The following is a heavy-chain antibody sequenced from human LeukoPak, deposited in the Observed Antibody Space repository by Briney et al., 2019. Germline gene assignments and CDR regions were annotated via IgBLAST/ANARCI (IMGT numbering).Heavy chain of an antibody. V-gene: IGHV3-7*01. J-gene: IGHJ3*02. CDR2: IKQDGSEK. D-gene: IGHD5-18*01. Sequence: PGGSLRLSCAASGFTFSSYWMSWVRQAPGKGLEWVANIKQDGSEKYYVDSVKGRFTISRDNAKNSLYLQMNSLRAEDTAVYYCASLYSYGPFEAFDIWGQGTMVTVSS. CDR1: GFTFSSYW. CDR3: ASLYSYGPFEAFDI.